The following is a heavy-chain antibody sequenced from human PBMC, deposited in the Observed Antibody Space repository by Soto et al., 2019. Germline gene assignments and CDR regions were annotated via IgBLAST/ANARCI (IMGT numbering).Heavy chain of an antibody. D-gene: IGHD3-22*01. Sequence: GGSLRLSCAASGFTFRSYAMSWVRQAPGKGLEWVSAISGSGGSTYYADSVKGRFTISRDNSKNTLYLQMNSLRAEDTAVYYCAKGLVYYYDSSGHFAYWGQGTLVTVSS. CDR3: AKGLVYYYDSSGHFAY. V-gene: IGHV3-23*01. CDR2: ISGSGGST. CDR1: GFTFRSYA. J-gene: IGHJ4*02.